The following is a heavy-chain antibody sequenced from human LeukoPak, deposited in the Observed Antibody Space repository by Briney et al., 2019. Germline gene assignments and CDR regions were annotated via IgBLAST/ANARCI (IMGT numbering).Heavy chain of an antibody. D-gene: IGHD3-10*02. V-gene: IGHV4-59*08. J-gene: IGHJ6*04. CDR3: AELGITMIGGV. CDR1: GGSISSYY. Sequence: PSETLSLTCTVSGGSISSYYWSWIRQSPGKGLEWIGYIYYSGSTSYNPSLKSRVTISVDTSKNQFSLKLSSVTAADTAVYYCAELGITMIGGVWGKGTTVTISS. CDR2: IYYSGST.